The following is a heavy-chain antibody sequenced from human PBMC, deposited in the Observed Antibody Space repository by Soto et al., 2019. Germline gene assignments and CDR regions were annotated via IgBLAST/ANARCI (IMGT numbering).Heavy chain of an antibody. Sequence: WTWIRQHPGKGLEWIGYIYYSGTTNNNPSLRSRVTISVDTSKNQFSLKLSSVTAADTAVYYCARDDGVVAFDYLGQGAVVTASS. D-gene: IGHD2-15*01. CDR2: IYYSGTT. V-gene: IGHV4-31*02. CDR3: ARDDGVVAFDY. J-gene: IGHJ4*02.